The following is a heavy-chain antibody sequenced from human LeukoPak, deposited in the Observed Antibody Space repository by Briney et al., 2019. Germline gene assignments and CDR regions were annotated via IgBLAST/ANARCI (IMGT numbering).Heavy chain of an antibody. D-gene: IGHD3-22*01. Sequence: SESLSLTCAVYGGSFSGYYWSWIRQPPGKGLEWIGEINLSGSTNYNPSLKSRVPILVDTSKNQFSLKLSSMPAADTTVYYCAQIMYYYDSSGYRASFYMDVWGKGTTLTVSS. CDR3: AQIMYYYDSSGYRASFYMDV. V-gene: IGHV4-34*01. J-gene: IGHJ6*03. CDR1: GGSFSGYY. CDR2: INLSGST.